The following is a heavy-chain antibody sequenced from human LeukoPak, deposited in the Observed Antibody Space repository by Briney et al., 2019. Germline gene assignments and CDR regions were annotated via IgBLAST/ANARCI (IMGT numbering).Heavy chain of an antibody. V-gene: IGHV3-64D*06. J-gene: IGHJ4*02. D-gene: IGHD3-22*01. CDR3: VKGLRYYDSSDTFDY. Sequence: VGSPRPSCSASGFTFTSYALHWGRQAPGQGLEYVSAISSNGDSTYYADSVKGRFNISRDNSKNTLYLQMSSLRAEDTAVYYCVKGLRYYDSSDTFDYWGQGTLVTVSS. CDR1: GFTFTSYA. CDR2: ISSNGDST.